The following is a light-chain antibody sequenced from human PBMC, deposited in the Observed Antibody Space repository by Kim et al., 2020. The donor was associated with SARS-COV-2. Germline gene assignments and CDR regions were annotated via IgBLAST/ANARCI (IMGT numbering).Light chain of an antibody. CDR2: AAS. J-gene: IGKJ4*01. CDR1: QGISNY. V-gene: IGKV1-27*01. CDR3: QKYNSALPLT. Sequence: DIQMTQSPSSLSASVGDRVTITCRASQGISNYLAWYQQKPGKVPKLLIYAASTLQSGVPSRFSGSGSGTDFTLTISSLQPEDVATYYCQKYNSALPLTFGGGTKVEI.